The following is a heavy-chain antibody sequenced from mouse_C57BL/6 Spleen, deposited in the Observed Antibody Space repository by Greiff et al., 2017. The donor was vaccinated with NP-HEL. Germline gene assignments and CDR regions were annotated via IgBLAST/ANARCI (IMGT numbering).Heavy chain of an antibody. V-gene: IGHV5-9-1*02. J-gene: IGHJ3*01. CDR1: GFTFSSYA. Sequence: EVQGVESGEGLVKPGGSLKLSCAASGFTFSSYAMSWVRQTPEKRLAWVAYISSGGDYIYYADTVKGRFTISRDNARNTLYLQMSSLKSEDTAMDYCTRVERDDWFAYWGQGTLVTVSA. CDR3: TRVERDDWFAY. D-gene: IGHD3-3*01. CDR2: ISSGGDYI.